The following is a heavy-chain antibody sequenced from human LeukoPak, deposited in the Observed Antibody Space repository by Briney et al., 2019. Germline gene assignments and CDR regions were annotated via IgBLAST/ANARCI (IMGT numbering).Heavy chain of an antibody. J-gene: IGHJ4*02. CDR3: ARDGDIAVGI. D-gene: IGHD5-12*01. CDR1: GYTFTSYY. CDR2: INPSGGST. Sequence: ASVKVSCKASGYTFTSYYMHWVRQAPGQGLEWMGIINPSGGSTSYAQKFQGRVTMTRDTSTSTAYMELSRLRSDDTAVYYCARDGDIAVGIWGQGTLVTVSS. V-gene: IGHV1-46*01.